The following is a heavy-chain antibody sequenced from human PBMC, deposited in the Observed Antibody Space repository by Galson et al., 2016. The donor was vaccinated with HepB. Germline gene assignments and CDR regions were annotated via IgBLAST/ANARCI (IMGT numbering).Heavy chain of an antibody. J-gene: IGHJ1*01. CDR3: AKERRGWYAEH. CDR1: GFTFTNYA. CDR2: ISFDGSVK. V-gene: IGHV3-30*18. D-gene: IGHD6-19*01. Sequence: SLRLSCAASGFTFTNYAMLWVRQAPGKGLEWVALISFDGSVKYYADSVMGRFTVSRDDSKNTLYLQMDSLRTNDSAVYFCAKERRGWYAEHWGQGTLVTVSS.